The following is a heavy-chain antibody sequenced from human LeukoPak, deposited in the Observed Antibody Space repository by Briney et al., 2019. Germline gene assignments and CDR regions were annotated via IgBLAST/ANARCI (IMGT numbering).Heavy chain of an antibody. CDR2: ISYDGSNK. Sequence: PGGSLRLSCAASGFTFSSYAMHWVRQAPGEGLEWVAVISYDGSNKYYADSVKGRFTISRDNSKNTLYLQMNSLRAEDTAVYYCARSDDYGDYVYLGRPLDYWGQGTLVTVSS. CDR1: GFTFSSYA. CDR3: ARSDDYGDYVYLGRPLDY. J-gene: IGHJ4*02. V-gene: IGHV3-30*04. D-gene: IGHD4-17*01.